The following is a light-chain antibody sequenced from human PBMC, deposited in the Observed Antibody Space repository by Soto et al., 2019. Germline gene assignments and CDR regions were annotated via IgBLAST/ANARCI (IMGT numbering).Light chain of an antibody. CDR3: GSWDSSMSAYV. CDR1: SSNIGGNS. V-gene: IGLV1-51*01. J-gene: IGLJ1*01. Sequence: QSVLTQPPSVSAAPGQKVTISCSGSSSNIGGNSVSWYQQLPGTAPKLLIYDDNKRPSGIPDRFSGSKSGTSATLVITGFQTGDEADYYCGSWDSSMSAYVFGTGTKVIVL. CDR2: DDN.